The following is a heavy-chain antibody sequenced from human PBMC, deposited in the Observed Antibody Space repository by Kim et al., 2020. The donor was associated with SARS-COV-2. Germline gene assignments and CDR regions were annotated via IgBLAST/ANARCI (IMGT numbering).Heavy chain of an antibody. Sequence: SETLSLTCTVSGVSISSCSYYWGWLRQPPGKGLEWIVSIYYSGSTYYNPSLKSRGTISVDTSKNQFSLKLSPVTAAGSAVYYCARRGGTIFGVVRVPWWFDPWGQGTLVTVS. CDR2: IYYSGST. CDR1: GVSISSCSYY. CDR3: ARRGGTIFGVVRVPWWFDP. D-gene: IGHD3-3*01. J-gene: IGHJ5*02. V-gene: IGHV4-39*01.